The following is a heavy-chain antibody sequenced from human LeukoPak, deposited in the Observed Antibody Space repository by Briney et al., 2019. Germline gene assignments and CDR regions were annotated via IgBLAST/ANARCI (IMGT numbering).Heavy chain of an antibody. CDR2: INHSGST. CDR1: GGSLSGYY. CDR3: AREGGPSFDY. D-gene: IGHD2-15*01. J-gene: IGHJ4*02. V-gene: IGHV4-34*01. Sequence: SETRSLTCAVYGGSLSGYYWSWIRQPPGKGLEWIGEINHSGSTNYNPSLKSRVTISVDTSKNQFSLKLSSVTAADTGVYYCAREGGPSFDYWGQGTLVTVSS.